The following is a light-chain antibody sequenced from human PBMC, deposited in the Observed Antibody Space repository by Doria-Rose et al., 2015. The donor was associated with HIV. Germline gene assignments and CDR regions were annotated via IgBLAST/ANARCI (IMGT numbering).Light chain of an antibody. CDR1: QSISAW. J-gene: IGKJ3*01. CDR3: QQYGSSSFT. Sequence: EGDCVTITCRASQSISAWLAWYQQKPGKAPKLLIYKASSLESGVPSRFSGSGSGTDFTLTISRLEPEDFAVYYCQQYGSSSFTFGPGTKVDIK. V-gene: IGKV1-5*03. CDR2: KAS.